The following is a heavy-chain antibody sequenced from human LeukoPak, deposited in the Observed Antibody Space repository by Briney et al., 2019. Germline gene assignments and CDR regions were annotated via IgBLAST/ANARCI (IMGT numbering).Heavy chain of an antibody. CDR3: ARADFWSGYNIYYYYYGMDV. CDR2: ISSSSSYI. CDR1: GFTFSSYS. Sequence: GGSLRLSCAASGFTFSSYSMNWVRQAPVKGLEWVSSISSSSSYIYYADSVKGRFTISRDNAKNSLYLQMNSLRAEDTAVYYCARADFWSGYNIYYYYYGMDVWGQGTTVTVSS. V-gene: IGHV3-21*01. D-gene: IGHD3-3*01. J-gene: IGHJ6*02.